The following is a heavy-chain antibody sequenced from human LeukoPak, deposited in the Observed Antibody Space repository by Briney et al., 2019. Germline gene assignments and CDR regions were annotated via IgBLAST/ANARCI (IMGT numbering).Heavy chain of an antibody. CDR1: GLTFSRYS. Sequence: GGSLRLSCAASGLTFSRYSANWVRQAPGKGLEWVSSIGSSGLYIYYADSVKGRFTISTDTAKNSLFLQMNSLRAEDTAVYYCAGGLEYSSADALDIWGQGAMVTVSS. CDR3: AGGLEYSSADALDI. D-gene: IGHD6-6*01. J-gene: IGHJ3*02. CDR2: IGSSGLYI. V-gene: IGHV3-21*01.